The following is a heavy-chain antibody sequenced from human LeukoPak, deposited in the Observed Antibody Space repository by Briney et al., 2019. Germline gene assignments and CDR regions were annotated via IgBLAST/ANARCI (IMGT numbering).Heavy chain of an antibody. Sequence: GGSLRLSCAASGFIFSSYAMSWVRQAPGKGLEWVSTISGSGGSTYYADSVKGRFTISRDNSKNTLYLQMNSLRAEDTAVYYCAKDAAPGYSYILDYWGQGTLVTVSS. CDR1: GFIFSSYA. D-gene: IGHD5-18*01. J-gene: IGHJ4*02. CDR3: AKDAAPGYSYILDY. CDR2: ISGSGGST. V-gene: IGHV3-23*01.